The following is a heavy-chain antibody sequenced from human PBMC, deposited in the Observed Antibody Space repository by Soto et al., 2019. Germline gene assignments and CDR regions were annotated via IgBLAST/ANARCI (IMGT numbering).Heavy chain of an antibody. D-gene: IGHD3-9*01. CDR1: GYTFTSYA. V-gene: IGHV1-3*01. J-gene: IGHJ4*02. CDR2: INAGNGNT. Sequence: GASVKVSCKASGYTFTSYAMHWVRQAPGQRLEWMGWINAGNGNTKYSQKFQGRVTITRDTSASTAYTELSSLRSEDTAVYYCAREILTGYYNPDYWGQGTLVTVSS. CDR3: AREILTGYYNPDY.